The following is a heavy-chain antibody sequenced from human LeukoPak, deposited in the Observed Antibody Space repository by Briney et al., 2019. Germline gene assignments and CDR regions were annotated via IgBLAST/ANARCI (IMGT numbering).Heavy chain of an antibody. Sequence: SETLSLTCTVSGGSISSSSYYWGWIRQPPGKGLEWIGSIYYSGSTYYNPSLKSRVTISVDTSKNQFSLKLSSVTAADTAVYYCARDASMGSSGYSNWFDPWGQGTLVTVSS. CDR3: ARDASMGSSGYSNWFDP. CDR1: GGSISSSSYY. CDR2: IYYSGST. D-gene: IGHD3-22*01. J-gene: IGHJ5*02. V-gene: IGHV4-39*07.